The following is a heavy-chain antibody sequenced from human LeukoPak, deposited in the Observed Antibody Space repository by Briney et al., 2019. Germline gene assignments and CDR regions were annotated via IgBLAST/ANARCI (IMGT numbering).Heavy chain of an antibody. CDR3: ARNFVRGVYRAFDI. V-gene: IGHV1-2*02. CDR2: INPNSGGT. J-gene: IGHJ3*02. CDR1: GYTFTGYY. Sequence: GASVKVSCKASGYTFTGYYMHWVRQAPGQGLEWMGWINPNSGGTNYAQKFQGRVTMTRDTSISTAYMELSRLRSDDTAVYYCARNFVRGVYRAFDIWGQGTMVTVSS. D-gene: IGHD3-10*01.